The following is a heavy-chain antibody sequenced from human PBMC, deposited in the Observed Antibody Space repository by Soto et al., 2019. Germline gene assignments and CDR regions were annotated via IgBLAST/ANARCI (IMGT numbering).Heavy chain of an antibody. D-gene: IGHD3-10*01. CDR1: GFTFSSYA. CDR3: ARVGGSGSYYYYYMDV. CDR2: ISSNGGST. J-gene: IGHJ6*03. V-gene: IGHV3-64*01. Sequence: GGSLRLSCAASGFTFSSYAMHWVRQAPGKGLEYVSAISSNGGSTYYANSVKGRFTISGDNSKNTLYLQMGSLRAEDMAVYYCARVGGSGSYYYYYMDVWGKGTTVTVSS.